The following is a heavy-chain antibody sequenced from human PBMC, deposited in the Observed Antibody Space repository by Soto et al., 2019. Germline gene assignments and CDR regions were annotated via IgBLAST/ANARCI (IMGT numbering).Heavy chain of an antibody. J-gene: IGHJ6*02. Sequence: EVQLVESGGGLVKPGGSLRLSCAASGFNFNSYTINWVRQAPGKRLEWLSSISSSGYIFSTDSVRGRFTISSDNAKNSVYLKITSLRAEDTAVYFCARDCSGGSCYPGMDVWGQGTTVTVSS. CDR1: GFNFNSYT. V-gene: IGHV3-21*01. CDR3: ARDCSGGSCYPGMDV. CDR2: ISSSGYI. D-gene: IGHD2-15*01.